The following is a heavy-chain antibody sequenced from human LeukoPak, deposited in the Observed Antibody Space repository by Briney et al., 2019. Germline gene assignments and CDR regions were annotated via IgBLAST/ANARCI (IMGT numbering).Heavy chain of an antibody. CDR1: GYTFSGTGWY. CDR3: ARDEAAQMVDLDY. Sequence: ASVKVSCKASGYTFSGTGWYLSWLRQAPGQGLECMGWIHPNNGDTAYAQKFEGRVAMTRDTSISTAYMELRRLRPDDTAVYFCARDEAAQMVDLDYWGQGTLVTVSS. CDR2: IHPNNGDT. J-gene: IGHJ4*02. V-gene: IGHV1-2*02. D-gene: IGHD3-10*01.